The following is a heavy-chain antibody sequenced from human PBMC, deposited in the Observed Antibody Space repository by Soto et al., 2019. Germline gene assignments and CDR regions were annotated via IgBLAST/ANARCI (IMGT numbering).Heavy chain of an antibody. CDR2: MNPNSGNT. J-gene: IGHJ6*02. D-gene: IGHD3-9*01. CDR3: ARGSLSRYFDWLLLNYYGMDV. V-gene: IGHV1-8*01. CDR1: GCTFTSYD. Sequence: ASVKVSCKASGCTFTSYDINWVRQATGQGLEWMGWMNPNSGNTGYAQKFQGRVTMTRNTSISTAYMELSSLRSEDTAVYYCARGSLSRYFDWLLLNYYGMDVWVQGTTVTVS.